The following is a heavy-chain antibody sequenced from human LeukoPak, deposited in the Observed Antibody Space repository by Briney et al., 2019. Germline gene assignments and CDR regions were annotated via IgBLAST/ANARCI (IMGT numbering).Heavy chain of an antibody. Sequence: PSETLSLTCAVYGGSFSGYYWSWIRQPPGKGLEWIGEINHSGSTNYNPSLKSRVTISVDTSKNQFSLKLSSVTAADTAVYYCARTDYDSSVDAFDIWGQGTMVTVSS. J-gene: IGHJ3*02. V-gene: IGHV4-34*01. CDR1: GGSFSGYY. CDR2: INHSGST. D-gene: IGHD3-22*01. CDR3: ARTDYDSSVDAFDI.